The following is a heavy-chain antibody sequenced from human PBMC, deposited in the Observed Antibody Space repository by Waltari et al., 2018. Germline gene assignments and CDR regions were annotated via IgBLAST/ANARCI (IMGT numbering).Heavy chain of an antibody. Sequence: QVQLQESGPGLVKPSETLSLTCTVSGGSISSSYWTWIRQPAGKGLEWIGRLYTSGSINYNPSLKSRVTMSVDTSKNQFSLKLSSVTAADTAVYYCARGTVVPKSYYYYIDVWGRGTTVTISS. CDR2: LYTSGSI. CDR1: GGSISSSY. J-gene: IGHJ6*03. V-gene: IGHV4-4*07. D-gene: IGHD2-2*01. CDR3: ARGTVVPKSYYYYIDV.